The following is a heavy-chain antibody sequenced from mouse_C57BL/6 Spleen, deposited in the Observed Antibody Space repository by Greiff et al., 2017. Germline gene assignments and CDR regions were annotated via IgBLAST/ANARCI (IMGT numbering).Heavy chain of an antibody. V-gene: IGHV1-15*01. CDR1: GYTFTDYE. D-gene: IGHD1-1*01. Sequence: VQLQQSGAELVRPGASVTLSCKASGYTFTDYEMHWVKQTPVHGLEWIGAIDPETGGTAYNQKFKGKAILTADKSSSTAYMELRSLTSEDSAVYYCTRLSYYGSSIFDYWGQGTTLTVSS. J-gene: IGHJ2*01. CDR2: IDPETGGT. CDR3: TRLSYYGSSIFDY.